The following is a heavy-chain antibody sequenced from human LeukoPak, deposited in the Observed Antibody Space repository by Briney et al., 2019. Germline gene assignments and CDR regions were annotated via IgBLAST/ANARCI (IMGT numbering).Heavy chain of an antibody. CDR1: GFTFDNCR. V-gene: IGHV3-23*01. Sequence: PGGSLRLSCAASGFTFDNCRMSWVRQAPGKGLEWVSTVNADGGNTYYADSVKGRFTISRDNSKSTLILQMNSLRVEDTALYYCTKRVKYGGTWDHFADWGQGTLVTVSS. CDR3: TKRVKYGGTWDHFAD. CDR2: VNADGGNT. D-gene: IGHD1-26*01. J-gene: IGHJ4*02.